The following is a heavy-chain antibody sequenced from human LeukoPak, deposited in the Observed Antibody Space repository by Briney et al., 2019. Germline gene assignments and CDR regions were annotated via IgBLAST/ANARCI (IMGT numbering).Heavy chain of an antibody. CDR1: GYTFTGYY. CDR3: ARDEGAYGMDV. Sequence: ASVKVSCKASGYTFTGYYMHWVRQAPGQGPEWMGIFNPSGASTSYAQKFQGRVTMTRDTSTNTVYMELSSLRSEDTAVYYCARDEGAYGMDVWGQGTTVTVSS. V-gene: IGHV1-46*01. CDR2: FNPSGAST. J-gene: IGHJ6*02.